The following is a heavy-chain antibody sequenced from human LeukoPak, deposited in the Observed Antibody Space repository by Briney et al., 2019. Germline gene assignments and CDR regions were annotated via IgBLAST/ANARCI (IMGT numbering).Heavy chain of an antibody. CDR1: GGSISSYH. V-gene: IGHV4-4*07. J-gene: IGHJ4*02. D-gene: IGHD3-9*01. CDR3: TREAYYDILTGYLQTVD. Sequence: PSETLSLTCTVSGGSISSYHWSWIRQPAGKGLEWIGRIYTSGNTRHNPSLKSRVTISVDTSKNQFSLKLSSVTAADTAVYYCTREAYYDILTGYLQTVDWGQGTLVTVSS. CDR2: IYTSGNT.